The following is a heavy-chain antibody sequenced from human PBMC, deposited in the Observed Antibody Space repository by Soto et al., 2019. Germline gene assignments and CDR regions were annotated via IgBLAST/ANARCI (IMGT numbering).Heavy chain of an antibody. Sequence: PGGSLRLSCAASGFTFSSYDMHWVRQATGKGLEWVSAIGTAGDTYYPGSVKGRFTISRENAKNSLYLQMNSLRAEDTAVYYCARDAGIAVAGRKYYYYGMDVWGQGTTVTVSS. D-gene: IGHD6-19*01. CDR1: GFTFSSYD. CDR3: ARDAGIAVAGRKYYYYGMDV. V-gene: IGHV3-13*01. CDR2: IGTAGDT. J-gene: IGHJ6*02.